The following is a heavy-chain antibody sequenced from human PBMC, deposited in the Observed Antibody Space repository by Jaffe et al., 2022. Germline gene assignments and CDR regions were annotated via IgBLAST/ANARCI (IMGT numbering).Heavy chain of an antibody. CDR1: AYSISSGYY. J-gene: IGHJ4*02. CDR3: ARSSSGWSLLDY. V-gene: IGHV4-38-2*01. CDR2: IHHSGNT. Sequence: QVQLQESGPGLVKPSETLSLTCAVSAYSISSGYYWGWIRQPPGKGLEWIVSIHHSGNTYYNPSLKSRVTISADTSKNQFSLKLSSVTATDTAMYYCARSSSGWSLLDYWGQGSLVTVSS. D-gene: IGHD6-19*01.